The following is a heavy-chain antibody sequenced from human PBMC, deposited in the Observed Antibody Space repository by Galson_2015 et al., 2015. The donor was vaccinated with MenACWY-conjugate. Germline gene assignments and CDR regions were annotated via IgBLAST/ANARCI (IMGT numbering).Heavy chain of an antibody. CDR1: GFSFGNY. CDR3: ARVSVAVASDAFDI. V-gene: IGHV3-53*01. D-gene: IGHD6-19*01. J-gene: IGHJ3*02. Sequence: SLRLSCAASGFSFGNYLSWVRQSPGTGLEWVSIIYSGGNTYYADSVKGRFTISRDNSKNTVYLQMNTLGAEDTAVYYCARVSVAVASDAFDIWGQGTMVTVSS. CDR2: IYSGGNT.